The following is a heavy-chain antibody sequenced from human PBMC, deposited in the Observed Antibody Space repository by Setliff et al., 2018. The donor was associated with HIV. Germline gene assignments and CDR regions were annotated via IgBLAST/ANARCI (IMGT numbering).Heavy chain of an antibody. V-gene: IGHV4-34*01. CDR1: GGSLSGYH. Sequence: SETLSLTCAVYGGSLSGYHWSWIRQSPEKGLEWIGEINHSGSTNYNPSLKSRVTMSVDTSKDQFSLKLSSVTAADTAVYYCARGGGYDRSGYYPFDYWGQGTLVTVSS. D-gene: IGHD3-22*01. CDR3: ARGGGYDRSGYYPFDY. CDR2: INHSGST. J-gene: IGHJ4*02.